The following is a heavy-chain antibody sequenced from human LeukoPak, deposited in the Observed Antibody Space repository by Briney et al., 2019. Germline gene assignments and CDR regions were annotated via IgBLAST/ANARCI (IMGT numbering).Heavy chain of an antibody. Sequence: SETLSLTCTVSGDSISSTSSYWGWIRQPPGKGLEWIGNIYYSGSTFYNPSLKSRVTISVDTSKNQFSLKVTSVTAADTAVYYCARHSNYYYYMDVRGKGSTVTVSS. D-gene: IGHD2-2*01. V-gene: IGHV4-39*01. CDR1: GDSISSTSSY. CDR2: IYYSGST. J-gene: IGHJ6*03. CDR3: ARHSNYYYYMDV.